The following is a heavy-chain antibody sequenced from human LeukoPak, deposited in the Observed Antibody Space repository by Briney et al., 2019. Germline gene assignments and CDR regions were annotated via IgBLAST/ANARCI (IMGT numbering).Heavy chain of an antibody. J-gene: IGHJ4*02. Sequence: SETLSLTCTVSGGSISSYYWSWIRQPPGKGLEWIGYIYYSGSTNYNPSLKSRVTISVDTSKNQFSLKLSSVTAADTAVYYCAKDHPDWGSSFDYWGQGTLVTVSS. CDR3: AKDHPDWGSSFDY. V-gene: IGHV4-59*01. CDR2: IYYSGST. CDR1: GGSISSYY. D-gene: IGHD7-27*01.